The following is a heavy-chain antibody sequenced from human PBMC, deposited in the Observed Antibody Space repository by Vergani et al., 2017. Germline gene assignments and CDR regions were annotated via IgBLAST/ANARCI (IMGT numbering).Heavy chain of an antibody. CDR1: GFPFSTYG. J-gene: IGHJ4*02. CDR3: AKYLRDSTDGLPDS. D-gene: IGHD2-21*02. V-gene: IGHV3-30*02. CDR2: IQKDGIDK. Sequence: QVQLVESGGGVVQPGESLRLSCAASGFPFSTYGMHWVRQAPGKGLEWVAFIQKDGIDKFYADSVRGRFTIFRDISKNTLYLEMNSLSAEDTALYYCAKYLRDSTDGLPDSWGPGTLVIVSS.